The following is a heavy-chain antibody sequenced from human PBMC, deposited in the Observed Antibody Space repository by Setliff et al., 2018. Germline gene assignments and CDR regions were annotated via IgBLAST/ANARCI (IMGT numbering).Heavy chain of an antibody. J-gene: IGHJ4*02. CDR3: SSYLVS. D-gene: IGHD2-21*01. CDR2: INWSGGSR. V-gene: IGHV3-20*04. Sequence: GGSLRLSCAASGLTFSTHNMNWVRQAPGKGLEWVSSINWSGGSRAYADSVKGRFTISRDNARNLLYLQMNSLRVDDTAVYYCSSYLVSWGQGALVTSPQ. CDR1: GLTFSTHN.